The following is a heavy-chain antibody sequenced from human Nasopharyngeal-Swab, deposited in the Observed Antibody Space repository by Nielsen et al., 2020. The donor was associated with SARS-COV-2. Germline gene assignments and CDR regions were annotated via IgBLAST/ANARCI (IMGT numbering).Heavy chain of an antibody. CDR1: GFSFSTHA. V-gene: IGHV3-23*01. CDR3: VKDLAYDEVS. Sequence: GESLKISCAASGFSFSTHAMTWIRQAPGKGLEWVSSLGVGGGPTYYADSAKGRFTISSDNSKNTLYLQMNSLRGEDTAIYYCVKDLAYDEVSWGQGTLVTVSS. CDR2: LGVGGGPT. J-gene: IGHJ5*02. D-gene: IGHD5-12*01.